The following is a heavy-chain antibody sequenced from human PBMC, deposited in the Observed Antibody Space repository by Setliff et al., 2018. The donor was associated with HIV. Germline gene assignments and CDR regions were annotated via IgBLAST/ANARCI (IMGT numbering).Heavy chain of an antibody. J-gene: IGHJ4*02. CDR1: GYNFTSHD. CDR3: ARGYCSSTSCYGIYYFDN. D-gene: IGHD2-2*01. Sequence: ASVKVSCKASGYNFTSHDINWVRQAPGQGLEWMGWMYPKSGNTGYARKFQGRVTMTRKTSISTAYMELRSLRSDDTAVYYCARGYCSSTSCYGIYYFDNWGQGTPVTVSS. V-gene: IGHV1-8*01. CDR2: MYPKSGNT.